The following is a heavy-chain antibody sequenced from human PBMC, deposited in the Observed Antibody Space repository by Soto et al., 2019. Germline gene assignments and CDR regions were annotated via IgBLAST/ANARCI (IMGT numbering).Heavy chain of an antibody. CDR1: GYSISSGYY. CDR3: ARGAAPVTPGWFDP. Sequence: SETLSITCAVSGYSISSGYYWGWIRQTPGKGLEWIASIYHSGSTYYNPSLKSRVTISVDTSKNQFSLKLTSVTAADTAVYYCARGAAPVTPGWFDPWGQGIMVTVSS. J-gene: IGHJ5*02. D-gene: IGHD4-17*01. V-gene: IGHV4-38-2*01. CDR2: IYHSGST.